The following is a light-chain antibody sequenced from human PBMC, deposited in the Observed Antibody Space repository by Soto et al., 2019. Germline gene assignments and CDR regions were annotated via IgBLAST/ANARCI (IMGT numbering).Light chain of an antibody. CDR1: QSVSSN. V-gene: IGKV3-15*01. CDR2: GAS. Sequence: EIVMTQSPATLSVSPGERATLSCRASQSVSSNLAWYQQKPGQAPRLLIYGASTRATGIPARFSGSGSGTEFTLTISSLQSEDFAVYYCRQYNNWPPDTTFGQGTKVEIK. CDR3: RQYNNWPPDTT. J-gene: IGKJ1*01.